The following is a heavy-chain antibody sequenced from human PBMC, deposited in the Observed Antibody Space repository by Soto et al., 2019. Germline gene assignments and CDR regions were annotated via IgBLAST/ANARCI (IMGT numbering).Heavy chain of an antibody. D-gene: IGHD1-20*01. Sequence: QVQLVQSGAEVKKPGSSVKVSCKASGGTFSSYAISWVRQAPGQGLEWMGGIIPIFGTANYAQKFQGRVTITSDEYTSTAYMELSSLRSEDTAVYYCAGRGRSITGMAVHSYARWFDPWGQGNLVTVSS. CDR1: GGTFSSYA. CDR2: IIPIFGTA. V-gene: IGHV1-69*01. J-gene: IGHJ5*02. CDR3: AGRGRSITGMAVHSYARWFDP.